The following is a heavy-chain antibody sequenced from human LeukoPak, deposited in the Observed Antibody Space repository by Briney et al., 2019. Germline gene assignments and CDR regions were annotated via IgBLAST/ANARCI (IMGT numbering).Heavy chain of an antibody. CDR2: ISSSSSYI. CDR3: AREGLWFGELTPHYYYYKDV. J-gene: IGHJ6*03. V-gene: IGHV3-21*01. Sequence: PGGSLRLSCAASGFTFSSYSMNWVRQAPGKGLEWVSSISSSSSYIYYADSVKGRFTISRDNAKNSLYLQMNSLRAEDTAVYYCAREGLWFGELTPHYYYYKDVWGKGTTVTVSS. CDR1: GFTFSSYS. D-gene: IGHD3-10*01.